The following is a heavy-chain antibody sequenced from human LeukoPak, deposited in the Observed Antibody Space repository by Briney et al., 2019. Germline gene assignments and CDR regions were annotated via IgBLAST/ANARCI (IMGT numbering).Heavy chain of an antibody. CDR2: INPNSGGT. V-gene: IGHV1-2*06. CDR3: ARVLWFGELAFDY. D-gene: IGHD3-10*01. Sequence: ASVKVSCKASGYTFTGYYMHWMRQAPGQGLEWMGRINPNSGGTNYAQKFQGRVTMTRDTSISTAYMELSRLRSDDTAVYYCARVLWFGELAFDYWGQGTLVTVSS. J-gene: IGHJ4*02. CDR1: GYTFTGYY.